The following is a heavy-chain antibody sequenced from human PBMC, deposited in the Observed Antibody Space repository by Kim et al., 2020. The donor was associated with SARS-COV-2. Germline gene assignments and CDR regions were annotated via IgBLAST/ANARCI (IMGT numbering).Heavy chain of an antibody. CDR3: AALPREVRGVIPGY. Sequence: SVKVSCKASGFTFTSSAVQWVRQARGQRLEWIGWIVVGSGNTNYAQKFQERVTITRDMSTSTAYMELSSLRSEDTAVYYCAALPREVRGVIPGYWGQGTLVTVSS. CDR1: GFTFTSSA. V-gene: IGHV1-58*01. CDR2: IVVGSGNT. J-gene: IGHJ4*02. D-gene: IGHD3-10*01.